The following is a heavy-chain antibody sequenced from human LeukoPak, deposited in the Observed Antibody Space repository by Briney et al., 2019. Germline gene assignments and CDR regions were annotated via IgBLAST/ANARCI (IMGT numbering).Heavy chain of an antibody. Sequence: GGSLRLSCAASGFTFSSYGMHWVRQAPGKGLEWVVFIRYDGSNKYYADSVKGRFTISRDNSKNTLYLQMNTLRAEDTAVYYCAKDGGYPRGVHFDYWGQGTLVTVSS. CDR1: GFTFSSYG. V-gene: IGHV3-30*02. D-gene: IGHD5-12*01. CDR2: IRYDGSNK. CDR3: AKDGGYPRGVHFDY. J-gene: IGHJ4*02.